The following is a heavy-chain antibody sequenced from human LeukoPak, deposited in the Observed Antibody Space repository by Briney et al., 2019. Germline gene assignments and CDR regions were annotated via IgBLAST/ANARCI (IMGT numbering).Heavy chain of an antibody. CDR3: AKGIYYDSSGVGVGFDY. Sequence: GGSLRLSCAASGFIFSNYWMSWVRQAPGKGLEWVSAISGSGGSTYYADSVKGRFTISRDNSKNTLYLQMNSLRAEDTAVYYCAKGIYYDSSGVGVGFDYWGQGTLVTVSS. V-gene: IGHV3-23*01. CDR2: ISGSGGST. D-gene: IGHD3-22*01. CDR1: GFIFSNYW. J-gene: IGHJ4*02.